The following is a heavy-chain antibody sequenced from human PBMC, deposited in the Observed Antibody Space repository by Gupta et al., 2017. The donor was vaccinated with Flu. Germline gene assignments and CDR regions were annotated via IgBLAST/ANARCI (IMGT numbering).Heavy chain of an antibody. CDR1: GGSISSGSYY. Sequence: QVQLQESGPGLVKPSQTLSLTCTVSGGSISSGSYYWSWIRQPAGKGLEWIGRIYTSGSTNYNPSLKSRVTISVDTSKNQFSLKLSSVTAADTAVYYCAREKYEVVVIADRSDAFDIWGQGTMVTVSS. D-gene: IGHD3-22*01. V-gene: IGHV4-61*02. CDR3: AREKYEVVVIADRSDAFDI. CDR2: IYTSGST. J-gene: IGHJ3*02.